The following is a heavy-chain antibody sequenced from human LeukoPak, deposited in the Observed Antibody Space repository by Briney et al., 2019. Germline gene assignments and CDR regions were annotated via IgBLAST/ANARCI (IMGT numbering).Heavy chain of an antibody. Sequence: GGSLRLSCAASGFTFSSYSMNWARQAPGKGLEWVSSISSSSSYIYYADSMKGRFTVSRDNAKNSLYLQMNSLRAEDTAVYYCARALYYDILTNYQTHTYYFDYWGQGTLLTVSP. CDR3: ARALYYDILTNYQTHTYYFDY. CDR2: ISSSSSYI. J-gene: IGHJ4*02. CDR1: GFTFSSYS. V-gene: IGHV3-21*01. D-gene: IGHD3-9*01.